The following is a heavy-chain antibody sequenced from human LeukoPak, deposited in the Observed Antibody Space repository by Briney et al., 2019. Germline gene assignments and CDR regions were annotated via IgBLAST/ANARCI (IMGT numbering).Heavy chain of an antibody. J-gene: IGHJ4*02. D-gene: IGHD4-17*01. CDR1: GFTFSSCS. V-gene: IGHV3-48*01. Sequence: GGSLRLSCAASGFTFSSCSMNWVRQAPGKGLEWVSYISISSSTIYYADSVKGRFTISRDNAKNSLYLQMNSLRAEDTAVYYCAKLSYYGDYSDYWGQGTLVTVSS. CDR2: ISISSSTI. CDR3: AKLSYYGDYSDY.